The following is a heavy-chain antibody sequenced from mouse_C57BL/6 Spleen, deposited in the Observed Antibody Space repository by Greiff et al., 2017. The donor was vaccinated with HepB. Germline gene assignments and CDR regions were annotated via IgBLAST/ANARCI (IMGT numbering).Heavy chain of an antibody. CDR2: IDPSDSYT. V-gene: IGHV1-59*01. J-gene: IGHJ4*01. CDR1: GYSFSSYW. CDR3: ARMAYGSSYDYYAMDY. D-gene: IGHD1-1*01. Sequence: QVQLQPGAELVRLGTSVKLFCKASGYSFSSYWMHWVMQRPGQGLEWIGVIDPSDSYTNYNQKFKGKATLSVVTSSSTAYTQLSSLSSEDSAVYYCARMAYGSSYDYYAMDYWGQGTSVTVSS.